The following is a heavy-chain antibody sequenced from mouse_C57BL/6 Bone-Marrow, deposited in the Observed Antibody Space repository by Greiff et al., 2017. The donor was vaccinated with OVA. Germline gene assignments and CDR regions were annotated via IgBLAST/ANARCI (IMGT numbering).Heavy chain of an antibody. J-gene: IGHJ4*01. V-gene: IGHV1-64*01. CDR3: ACYDYDHYAMDY. CDR1: GYTFTSYW. CDR2: IHPNSGST. D-gene: IGHD2-4*01. Sequence: QVQLQQPGAELVKPGASVKLSCKASGYTFTSYWMHWVKQRPGQGLEWIGMIHPNSGSTNYNEKFKSKATLTVDKSSSTAYMQLSSLTSEDSAVYYCACYDYDHYAMDYWGQGTSVTVSS.